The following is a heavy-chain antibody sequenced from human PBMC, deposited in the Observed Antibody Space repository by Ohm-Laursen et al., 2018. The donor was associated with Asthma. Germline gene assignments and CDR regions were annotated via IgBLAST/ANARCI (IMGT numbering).Heavy chain of an antibody. CDR2: ITHAGYA. J-gene: IGHJ4*02. D-gene: IGHD1-26*01. CDR1: GDKFSAYY. Sequence: SETLSLTCAASGDKFSAYYFSWIRQLPGQGLEWIGQITHAGYANYKASLESRVTISVDTSKEQFSLNVNSVTDADTAVYFCVASRKSAWGWDLWGQGTLVTVAS. V-gene: IGHV4-34*08. CDR3: VASRKSAWGWDL.